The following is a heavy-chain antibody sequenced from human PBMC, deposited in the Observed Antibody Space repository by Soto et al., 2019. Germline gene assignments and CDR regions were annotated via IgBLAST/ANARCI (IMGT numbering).Heavy chain of an antibody. D-gene: IGHD1-26*01. CDR2: LSAYNGNT. CDR1: GYTFTNYG. J-gene: IGHJ6*02. Sequence: QVQLVQSGAEVKKPGASVNVSCKTSGYTFTNYGVSWVRQAPGQGLEWVGWLSAYNGNTNYAQKVQGRVTMTTDTSTSTAYMELRSLRYDDAAVYYCGRGWWELLDNYYYNGMDFWGQGTTVTVSS. CDR3: GRGWWELLDNYYYNGMDF. V-gene: IGHV1-18*01.